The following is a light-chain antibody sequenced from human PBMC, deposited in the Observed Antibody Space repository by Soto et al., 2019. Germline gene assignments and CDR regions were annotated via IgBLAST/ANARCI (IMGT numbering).Light chain of an antibody. CDR3: QQYNNWPPYT. V-gene: IGKV3-15*01. Sequence: EIAMTQSPATLSVAPGERATLSCRASQSVNSNLAWYQQKPGQAPRLLIYGASTRATGIPARFSGRGSGTEFTLAISSLQSEDFAVYYCQQYNNWPPYTVGQGTEV. J-gene: IGKJ2*01. CDR1: QSVNSN. CDR2: GAS.